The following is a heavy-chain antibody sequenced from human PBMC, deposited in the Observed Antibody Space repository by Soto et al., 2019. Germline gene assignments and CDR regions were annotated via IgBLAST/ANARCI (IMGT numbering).Heavy chain of an antibody. J-gene: IGHJ6*02. D-gene: IGHD3-3*01. CDR3: ARDRYDFWSGSDHYGLDV. CDR2: ISSSGGLI. V-gene: IGHV3-11*01. CDR1: GFTFSDYY. Sequence: GGSLRLSCAASGFTFSDYYMTWIRQAPGKGLEWVSYISSSGGLIYYADSVKGRFTISRDNARKLLYLQMRSLRAEDSAVYYCARDRYDFWSGSDHYGLDVWGQGTTVTVS.